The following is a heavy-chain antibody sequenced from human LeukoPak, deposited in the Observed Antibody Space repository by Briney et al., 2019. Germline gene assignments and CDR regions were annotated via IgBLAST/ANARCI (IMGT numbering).Heavy chain of an antibody. Sequence: SVKVSCKASGGTFSSYAISWVRQAPGQGLEWMGGIIPIFGIANYAQKFQGRVTITADESTSTAYMELSSLRSEDTAVYYCARVLDYDFWSGSSDWGQGTLVTVSS. CDR2: IIPIFGIA. CDR1: GGTFSSYA. V-gene: IGHV1-69*01. CDR3: ARVLDYDFWSGSSD. D-gene: IGHD3-3*01. J-gene: IGHJ4*02.